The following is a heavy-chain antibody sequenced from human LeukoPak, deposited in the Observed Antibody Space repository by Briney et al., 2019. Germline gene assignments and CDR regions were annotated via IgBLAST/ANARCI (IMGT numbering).Heavy chain of an antibody. D-gene: IGHD3-22*01. Sequence: PSETLSLTCIVSGGSISSSSYYWGWIRQPPGKGLEWIGSIYYSGSTYYNPSLKSRVTISVDTSKNQFSLKLSSVTAADTAVYYCARVDSSGYDYYYYMDVWGKGTTVTISS. CDR1: GGSISSSSYY. CDR2: IYYSGST. J-gene: IGHJ6*03. V-gene: IGHV4-39*01. CDR3: ARVDSSGYDYYYYMDV.